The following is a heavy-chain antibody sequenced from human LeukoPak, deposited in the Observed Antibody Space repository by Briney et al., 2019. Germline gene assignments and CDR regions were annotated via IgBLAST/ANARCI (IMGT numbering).Heavy chain of an antibody. J-gene: IGHJ6*02. Sequence: ASVNVSCKASGYTFTSYGISWVRQAPGQGLEWMGWISAYNGNTNYAQKFQGRVTMTIDTSTSTVYMELRSLTSDDTAVYYCARKGGAMIRGAIYGMDVWGQGTTVTVSS. V-gene: IGHV1-18*01. D-gene: IGHD3-10*01. CDR1: GYTFTSYG. CDR3: ARKGGAMIRGAIYGMDV. CDR2: ISAYNGNT.